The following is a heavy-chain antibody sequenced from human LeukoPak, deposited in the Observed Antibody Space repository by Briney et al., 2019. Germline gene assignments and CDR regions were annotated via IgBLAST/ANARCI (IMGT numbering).Heavy chain of an antibody. D-gene: IGHD6-6*01. CDR1: GGSLRSYF. CDR2: IYNSGST. J-gene: IGHJ3*02. V-gene: IGHV4-59*08. Sequence: PSETLSLTCTVSGGSLRSYFWSWIPQPPGKGLGCIGYIYNSGSTNYNPSLKSRVTISVDTSKNQFSLKLSSVTAADTAVYYCAREYSSSSGRRAFDIWGQGTMVTVSS. CDR3: AREYSSSSGRRAFDI.